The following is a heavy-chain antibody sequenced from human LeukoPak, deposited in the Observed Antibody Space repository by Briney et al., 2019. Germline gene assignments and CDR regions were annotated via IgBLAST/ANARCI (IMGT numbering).Heavy chain of an antibody. D-gene: IGHD1-1*01. V-gene: IGHV1-18*01. Sequence: GASVKVSCKASGYTFGSYGFSWVRQAPGQGLVWMGWINAYNGNTNYAQNLQGRVTMTTDTSTSTAYMELRSLRSDDTAVYYCARRQGTTLNFDYWGQGTLVTVSS. J-gene: IGHJ4*02. CDR1: GYTFGSYG. CDR3: ARRQGTTLNFDY. CDR2: INAYNGNT.